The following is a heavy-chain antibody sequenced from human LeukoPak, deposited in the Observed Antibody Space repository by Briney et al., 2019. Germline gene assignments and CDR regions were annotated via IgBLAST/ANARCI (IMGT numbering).Heavy chain of an antibody. CDR1: GASIKIYY. V-gene: IGHV4-4*07. CDR3: ARAGYTASSYILDY. J-gene: IGHJ4*02. D-gene: IGHD5-24*01. Sequence: SETLSLTCTVSGASIKIYYWGWLRQPAGKALEWIGRIYTTGTTYYNPSLKSRVTMSVDMSKNQFSLKLTSVTAADTAVHYCARAGYTASSYILDYWGQGTLVSVSS. CDR2: IYTTGTT.